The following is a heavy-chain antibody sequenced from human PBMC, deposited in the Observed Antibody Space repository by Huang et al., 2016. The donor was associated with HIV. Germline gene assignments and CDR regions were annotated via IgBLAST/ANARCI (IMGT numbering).Heavy chain of an antibody. CDR3: ARDRDFYDSSGYWGFNYFDY. CDR1: GYAFTSYY. D-gene: IGHD3-22*01. V-gene: IGHV1-46*01. CDR2: INPRDGRT. J-gene: IGHJ4*02. Sequence: QVQLVQSGAEVKKPGASVKVSCKASGYAFTSYYLHWVRQAPGQGLEGMGRINPRDGRTSYAQKFQGRCTTTRDTSTNTVFMELSSLRSEDTAVYYCARDRDFYDSSGYWGFNYFDYWGQGTLVTVSS.